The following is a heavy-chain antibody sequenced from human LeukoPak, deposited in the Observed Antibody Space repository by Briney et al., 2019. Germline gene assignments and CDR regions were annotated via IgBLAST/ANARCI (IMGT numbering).Heavy chain of an antibody. J-gene: IGHJ3*02. V-gene: IGHV3-53*01. D-gene: IGHD3-10*01. Sequence: GGSLGLSCAASGFTVSTNYMSWVRQAPGRGLEWVSVIHSDGSTHYAGSVKGRFTTSRDNSKNTVYLQMNSLRTEDTAMYYCARGGAFDTWGQGTMVTVSS. CDR3: ARGGAFDT. CDR2: IHSDGST. CDR1: GFTVSTNY.